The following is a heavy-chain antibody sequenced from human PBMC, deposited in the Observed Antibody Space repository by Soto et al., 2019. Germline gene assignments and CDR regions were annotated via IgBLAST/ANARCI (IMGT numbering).Heavy chain of an antibody. CDR3: ARGVMVGATRGHWFDP. CDR2: INPNSGGT. J-gene: IGHJ5*02. V-gene: IGHV1-2*04. CDR1: GYTFTGYY. D-gene: IGHD1-26*01. Sequence: QVQLVQSGAEVKKPGASVKVSCKASGYTFTGYYMHWVRQAPGQGLERMGWINPNSGGTNYAQKVQGWVTMTRDTSISTAYMELSRLRSDDTAVYYCARGVMVGATRGHWFDPWGQGTLVTVSS.